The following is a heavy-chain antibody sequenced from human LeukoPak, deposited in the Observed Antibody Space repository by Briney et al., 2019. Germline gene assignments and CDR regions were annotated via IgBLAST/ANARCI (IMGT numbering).Heavy chain of an antibody. D-gene: IGHD5-18*01. Sequence: PGGSLRLSCATSGFTFSSNWMSWVRHVPGRGLDWVANIKPDGSAQYYAASVKGRFTVSRDNAKNSVYLQMNSLRVEDTAVYYCANERGYNYGYSFDYWGQGTLDTVSS. CDR3: ANERGYNYGYSFDY. CDR2: IKPDGSAQ. CDR1: GFTFSSNW. J-gene: IGHJ4*02. V-gene: IGHV3-7*01.